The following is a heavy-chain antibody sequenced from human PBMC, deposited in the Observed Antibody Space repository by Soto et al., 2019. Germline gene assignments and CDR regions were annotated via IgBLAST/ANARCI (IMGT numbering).Heavy chain of an antibody. CDR3: ARGQRFSDWFDP. V-gene: IGHV4-4*07. D-gene: IGHD3-3*01. CDR1: GGAINSYY. CDR2: IYSSGST. J-gene: IGHJ5*02. Sequence: SETLPLTCTVSGGAINSYYWTWVRLPPGKGLEWIGRIYSSGSTKYNPSLQSRVTMSLDTSKNQFSLRLTSVTAADTAVYYCARGQRFSDWFDPWSQGTLVTVS.